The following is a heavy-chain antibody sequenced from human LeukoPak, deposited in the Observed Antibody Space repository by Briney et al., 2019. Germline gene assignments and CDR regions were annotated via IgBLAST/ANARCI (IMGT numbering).Heavy chain of an antibody. CDR3: AKSNGYGLIDY. V-gene: IGHV4-34*01. CDR2: IDHSGNT. J-gene: IGHJ4*02. D-gene: IGHD5-12*01. Sequence: PSETLSLTCAVYGGSFSGHYWTWIRQPPGKGLEWIGEIDHSGNTNYNPALKSRVTISVDTTKNQFSLKLSSVTAADTAMYYCAKSNGYGLIDYWGQGTLVTVSS. CDR1: GGSFSGHY.